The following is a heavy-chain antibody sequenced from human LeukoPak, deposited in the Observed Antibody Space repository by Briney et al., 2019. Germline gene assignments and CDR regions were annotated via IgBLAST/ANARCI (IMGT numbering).Heavy chain of an antibody. Sequence: SVKVSCKASGGTFCSYAISWVRQAPGQGLKWMGRIIPILGIANYAQKFQGRVTVTADKSTSTAYMELSSLRSEDTAVYYCARDSTVTIEYYYGMDVWGQGTTVTVSS. J-gene: IGHJ6*02. CDR2: IIPILGIA. CDR1: GGTFCSYA. CDR3: ARDSTVTIEYYYGMDV. V-gene: IGHV1-69*04. D-gene: IGHD4-17*01.